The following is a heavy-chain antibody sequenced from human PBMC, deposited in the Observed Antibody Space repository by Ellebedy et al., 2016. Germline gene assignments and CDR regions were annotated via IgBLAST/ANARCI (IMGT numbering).Heavy chain of an antibody. V-gene: IGHV3-23*01. D-gene: IGHD4-17*01. J-gene: IGHJ4*02. Sequence: GGSLRLSXAASGFTFSNFFMTWVRQAPGKGLEWVSTISGAGDTTFSADSVKGRFTISRDNSRYTLYLQMDSLTAADTAVYYCYYGHYSGFWGQGTLVTVSS. CDR3: YYGHYSGF. CDR2: ISGAGDTT. CDR1: GFTFSNFF.